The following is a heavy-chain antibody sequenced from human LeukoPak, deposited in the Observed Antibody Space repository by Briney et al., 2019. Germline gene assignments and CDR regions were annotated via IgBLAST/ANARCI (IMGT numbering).Heavy chain of an antibody. J-gene: IGHJ3*02. CDR3: ARDLVTVTKGFDI. CDR1: DDSFSSHY. Sequence: SETLSLACAVSDDSFSSHYWTWIRQPPGKGLEWIGYISYIGSTNYNPSLKSRVTISIDTSRNQFSLRLSSVTAADTAVYYCARDLVTVTKGFDIWGQGTMVSVSS. CDR2: ISYIGST. D-gene: IGHD4-17*01. V-gene: IGHV4-59*11.